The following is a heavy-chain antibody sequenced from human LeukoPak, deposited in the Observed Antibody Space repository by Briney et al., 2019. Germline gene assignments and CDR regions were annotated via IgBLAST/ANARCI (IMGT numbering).Heavy chain of an antibody. J-gene: IGHJ4*02. CDR1: GGPISSSSYY. Sequence: PSETLSLTCTVSGGPISSSSYYWGWIRQPPGKGLEWIGSIYYSGSTYYNPSLKSRVTISVDTSKNQFSLKLSSVTAADTAVYYCANLPRGYYYDSSGYRWWGTYYFDYWGQGTLVTVSS. D-gene: IGHD3-22*01. V-gene: IGHV4-39*07. CDR3: ANLPRGYYYDSSGYRWWGTYYFDY. CDR2: IYYSGST.